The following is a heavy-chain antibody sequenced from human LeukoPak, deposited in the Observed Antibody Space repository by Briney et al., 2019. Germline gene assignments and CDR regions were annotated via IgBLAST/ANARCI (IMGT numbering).Heavy chain of an antibody. V-gene: IGHV1-18*01. CDR2: ISAYNGNT. CDR3: AREKYLGLRWLVDAFDI. CDR1: GYTFTSYG. D-gene: IGHD6-19*01. J-gene: IGHJ3*02. Sequence: ASVKVSCKASGYTFTSYGISWVRQAPGQGLEWMGWISAYNGNTNYAQKPQGRVTMTTDTSTSTAYMELRSLRSDDTAVYYCAREKYLGLRWLVDAFDIWGQGTMVTASS.